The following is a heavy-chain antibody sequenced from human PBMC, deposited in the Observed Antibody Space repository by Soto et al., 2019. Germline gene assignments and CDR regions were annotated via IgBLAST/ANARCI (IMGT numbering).Heavy chain of an antibody. Sequence: PSETLSLTCIVSGVSVTSYAWSWVRQPANKGLEWIGRVFSSVSATYNPSLKSRVSISMDTAENRISLKLDSVTAADAGVYFCARDGMTTCETWGPGTLVTVSS. V-gene: IGHV4-4*07. D-gene: IGHD1-1*01. J-gene: IGHJ4*02. CDR3: ARDGMTTCET. CDR2: VFSSVSA. CDR1: GVSVTSYA.